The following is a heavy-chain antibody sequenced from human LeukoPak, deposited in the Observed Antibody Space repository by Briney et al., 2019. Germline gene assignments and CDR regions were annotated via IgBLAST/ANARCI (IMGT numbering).Heavy chain of an antibody. Sequence: SQTLSLTCTVSGASLNSGGYYWSWIRQPPGKGLEWIGEINHSGSTNYNPSLKSRVTISVDTSKNQFSLKLSSVTAADTAVYYCARGASGYSYGYWGQGTLVTVSS. V-gene: IGHV4-34*01. CDR1: GASLNSGGYY. CDR3: ARGASGYSYGY. D-gene: IGHD5-18*01. J-gene: IGHJ4*02. CDR2: INHSGST.